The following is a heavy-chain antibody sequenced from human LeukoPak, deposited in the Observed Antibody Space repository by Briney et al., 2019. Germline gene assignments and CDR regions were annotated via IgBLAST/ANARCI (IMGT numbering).Heavy chain of an antibody. CDR3: ARGIPYYYYMDV. CDR2: IYHSGST. J-gene: IGHJ6*03. Sequence: SETLSLTCTVSGYSISSGYYWGWIRRPPGKGLEWIGSIYHSGSTYYNPSLKSRVTISVDTSKNQFSLKLSSVTAADTAVYYCARGIPYYYYMDVWGKGTTVTVSS. V-gene: IGHV4-38-2*02. CDR1: GYSISSGYY.